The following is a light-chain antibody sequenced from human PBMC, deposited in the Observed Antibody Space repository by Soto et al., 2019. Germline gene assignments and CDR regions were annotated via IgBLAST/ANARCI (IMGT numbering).Light chain of an antibody. CDR2: EGS. V-gene: IGLV2-23*01. Sequence: QSALTQPASVSGSPGQSITISCTGTSSDVGTYDLVSWYQQHPGKAPKLMICEGSRRPSGVSNRFSGSKSGNTASLTISGLQAEDEAEYYCCSYAGSSTVVFGGGTKLTVL. CDR1: SSDVGTYDL. J-gene: IGLJ2*01. CDR3: CSYAGSSTVV.